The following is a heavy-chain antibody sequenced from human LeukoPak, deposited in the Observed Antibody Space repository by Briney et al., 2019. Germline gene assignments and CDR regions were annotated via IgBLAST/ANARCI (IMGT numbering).Heavy chain of an antibody. CDR3: ARDIWNDGNYYMDV. D-gene: IGHD1-1*01. J-gene: IGHJ6*03. V-gene: IGHV3-33*01. Sequence: GGSLRLSCEASGFIFYDHGMHWVRQAPGKGLEWVALICSGGSTGLYADSVKGRFTISRDTNTLYLQMNSLRAEDTAVYYCARDIWNDGNYYMDVWGKGTSVTVSS. CDR1: GFIFYDHG. CDR2: ICSGGSTG.